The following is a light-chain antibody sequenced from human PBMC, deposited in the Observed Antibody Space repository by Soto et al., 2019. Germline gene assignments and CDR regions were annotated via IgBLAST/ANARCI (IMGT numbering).Light chain of an antibody. CDR2: RNN. V-gene: IGLV1-47*03. CDR3: AAWDDSLSGVV. J-gene: IGLJ2*01. CDR1: SSNIGSNY. Sequence: QSVLTQPPSASGTPGQRVTISCSGSSSNIGSNYVFWYQHLPGTAPKLLIYRNNQRPSGVPDRFSGSKSGTSASPAISGLWSEDETDYYCAAWDDSLSGVVFGGGTKLTVL.